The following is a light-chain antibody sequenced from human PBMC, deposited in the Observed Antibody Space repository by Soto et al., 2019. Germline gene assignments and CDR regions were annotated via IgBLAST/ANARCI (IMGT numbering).Light chain of an antibody. CDR3: SSYTSSSTPFV. V-gene: IGLV2-14*03. J-gene: IGLJ1*01. Sequence: QSVLTQPASVSGSPGQSITISCTGTNSDVGGYTYVSWYQQHPGKAPKLMIYDVSNRPSGVSNRFYGSKSGNTASLTISGLQADAEADYYCSSYTSSSTPFVFGTGTKVTVL. CDR2: DVS. CDR1: NSDVGGYTY.